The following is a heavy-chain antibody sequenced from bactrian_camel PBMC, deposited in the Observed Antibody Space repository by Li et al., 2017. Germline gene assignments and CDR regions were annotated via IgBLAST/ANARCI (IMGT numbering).Heavy chain of an antibody. CDR3: ALAVPCMGWSMPAPKASDFGY. V-gene: IGHV3-3*01. J-gene: IGHJ6*01. CDR1: RHTHSRYC. D-gene: IGHD6*01. Sequence: HVQLVESGGASVQAGGSLGLSCAASRHTHSRYCLAWFRQAPGKEREAVASIFSAGGSTYYADSVQGRFTISQNNAKDTVYLQMESLKFEDTAVYYCALAVPCMGWSMPAPKASDFGYWGQGTQVTVS. CDR2: IFSAGGST.